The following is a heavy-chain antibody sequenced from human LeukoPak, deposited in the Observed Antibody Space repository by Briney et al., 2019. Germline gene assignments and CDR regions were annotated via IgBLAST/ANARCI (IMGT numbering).Heavy chain of an antibody. CDR3: AKDLMYYYDSSGYYGFDY. CDR2: ISSSSSYI. D-gene: IGHD3-22*01. V-gene: IGHV3-21*04. Sequence: GGSLRPSCAASGFSFSSYSMNWVRQAPGNGLEWVSSISSSSSYIYYADSMKGRFTISRDNAKSSLYLQMNSLRAEDTAVYYCAKDLMYYYDSSGYYGFDYWGQGTLVTVSS. CDR1: GFSFSSYS. J-gene: IGHJ4*02.